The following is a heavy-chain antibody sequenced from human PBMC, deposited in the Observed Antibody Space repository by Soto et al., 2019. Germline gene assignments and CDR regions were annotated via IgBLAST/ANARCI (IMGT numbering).Heavy chain of an antibody. CDR3: AREGGITMVRGVITSHGMDV. CDR1: GFTFSSYD. Sequence: PGGSLRLSCAASGFTFSSYDMHWVRQATGKGLEWVSAIGTAGDTYYPGSVKGRFTISRENAKNSLYLQVNSLRAEDTAVYYCAREGGITMVRGVITSHGMDVWGQGTTVTVSS. D-gene: IGHD3-10*01. CDR2: IGTAGDT. J-gene: IGHJ6*02. V-gene: IGHV3-13*01.